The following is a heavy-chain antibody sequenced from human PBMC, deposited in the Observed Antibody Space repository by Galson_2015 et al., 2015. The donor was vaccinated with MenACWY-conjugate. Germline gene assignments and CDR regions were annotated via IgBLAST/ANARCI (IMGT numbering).Heavy chain of an antibody. V-gene: IGHV3-74*01. D-gene: IGHD5-24*01. Sequence: SLILSCAASGFTFNQYLMHCFLQSPGKGLVWVSRISPDGSVTNYADSVKGRFTLSRDNAKNTLYLQMNSLRGDDTAVYYCTRGNDGYGRFDPWGQGTLVTVSS. CDR3: TRGNDGYGRFDP. CDR2: ISPDGSVT. J-gene: IGHJ5*02. CDR1: GFTFNQYL.